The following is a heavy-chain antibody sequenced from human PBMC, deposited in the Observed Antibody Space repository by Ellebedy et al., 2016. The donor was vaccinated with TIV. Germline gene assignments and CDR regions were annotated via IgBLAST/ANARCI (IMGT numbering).Heavy chain of an antibody. J-gene: IGHJ4*02. Sequence: MPGGSLRLSCAVSGGSISSSNWWSWVRQPPGKGLEWSGDIYHSGSTTYNPSLKSRFTISVDNSKSQFSLKLCSGTAADTAVYYCAGLSSSSLCLVDWGQGTLVTVSS. CDR1: GGSISSSNW. CDR3: AGLSSSSLCLVD. V-gene: IGHV4-4*02. CDR2: IYHSGST. D-gene: IGHD6-13*01.